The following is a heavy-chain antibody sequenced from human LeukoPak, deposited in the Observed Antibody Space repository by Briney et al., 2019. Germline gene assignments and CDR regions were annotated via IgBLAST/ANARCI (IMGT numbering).Heavy chain of an antibody. Sequence: GGXLRLSCAPSGFTFSSHWMTWVRQAPGKGLEWVANIKEDGSEKYYVDSVKGRFTISRDNAKNSLYLQMSSLRAEDTAVYYCATPITSGDDYWGQGTLVTVSS. J-gene: IGHJ4*02. CDR3: ATPITSGDDY. D-gene: IGHD1-26*01. V-gene: IGHV3-7*01. CDR2: IKEDGSEK. CDR1: GFTFSSHW.